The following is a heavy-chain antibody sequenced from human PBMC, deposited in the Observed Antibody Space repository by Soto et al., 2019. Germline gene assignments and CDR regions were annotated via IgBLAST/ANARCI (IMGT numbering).Heavy chain of an antibody. D-gene: IGHD6-6*01. V-gene: IGHV1-69*13. CDR1: GGTFSSYA. CDR2: IIPIFGTA. J-gene: IGHJ4*02. CDR3: ARGIAARPGNRYYFDY. Sequence: SVKVSCKASGGTFSSYAISWVRQAPGQGLEWMGGIIPIFGTANYAQKFQGRVTITADESTSTAYMELSSLRSEDTAVYYCARGIAARPGNRYYFDYWGQGTLVTVSS.